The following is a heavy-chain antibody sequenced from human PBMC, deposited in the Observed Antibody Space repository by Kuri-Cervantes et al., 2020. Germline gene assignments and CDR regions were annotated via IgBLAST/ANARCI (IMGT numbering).Heavy chain of an antibody. CDR1: GYTFTSYD. Sequence: ASVKVSCKASGYTFTSYDINWVRQATGQGLEWMGWMNPNSGNTGYAQKFQGRVTMTRSTSISTAYMELSSLRSEDTAVYYCARGRYDFWSGYWDYYYYYGMDVWGQGTTVTVSS. CDR3: ARGRYDFWSGYWDYYYYYGMDV. D-gene: IGHD3-3*01. J-gene: IGHJ6*02. V-gene: IGHV1-8*01. CDR2: MNPNSGNT.